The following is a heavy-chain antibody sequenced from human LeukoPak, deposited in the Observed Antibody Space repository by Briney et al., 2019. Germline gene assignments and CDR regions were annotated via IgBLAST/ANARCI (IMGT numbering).Heavy chain of an antibody. Sequence: GGSLRLSCAVTGFTVSSNYMRWVRQAPGKGLEWVSAISGSGGSTYYADSVKGRFTISRDNSKNTLYLQMNSLRAEDTAVYYCAKYGNDYGDYVSYGMDVWGQGTTVTVSS. D-gene: IGHD4-17*01. CDR1: GFTVSSNY. J-gene: IGHJ6*02. V-gene: IGHV3-23*01. CDR2: ISGSGGST. CDR3: AKYGNDYGDYVSYGMDV.